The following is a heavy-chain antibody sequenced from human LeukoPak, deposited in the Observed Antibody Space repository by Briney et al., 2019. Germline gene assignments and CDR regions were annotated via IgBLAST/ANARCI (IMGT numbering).Heavy chain of an antibody. V-gene: IGHV3-21*01. CDR1: GFTFSSYS. CDR3: ARDLNNWNERDY. CDR2: ISSSSSYI. D-gene: IGHD1-1*01. Sequence: PGGSLRLSCAASGFTFSSYSMNWVRQAPGKGLEWVSSISSSSSYIYYADSVKGRFTISRDNAKNSLYLQMNSLRAEDTAVYYCARDLNNWNERDYWGQGTLVTVSS. J-gene: IGHJ4*02.